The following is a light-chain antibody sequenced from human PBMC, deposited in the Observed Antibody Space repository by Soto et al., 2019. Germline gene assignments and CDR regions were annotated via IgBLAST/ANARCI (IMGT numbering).Light chain of an antibody. Sequence: QSALTQPASVSGSPGQSITISCTGTSSDVGGYNYVSWYQQLPGKAPKVMIYDVSKRPSGVSNRFSGSKSGNTASLSISGLQAEDEADYYCNSYTSSSTLPDVFGTGTKLTVL. CDR1: SSDVGGYNY. J-gene: IGLJ1*01. CDR2: DVS. CDR3: NSYTSSSTLPDV. V-gene: IGLV2-14*01.